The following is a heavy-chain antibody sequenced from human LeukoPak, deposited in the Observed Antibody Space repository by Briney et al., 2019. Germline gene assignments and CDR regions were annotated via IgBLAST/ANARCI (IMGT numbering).Heavy chain of an antibody. D-gene: IGHD3-3*02. CDR1: GFTFSSYA. CDR2: ISGSGGST. Sequence: GGSLRLSCAASGFTFSSYAMSWVHQAPGKGLEWVSAISGSGGSTYYADSVKGRFTISRDNSKNTLYLQMNSLRAEDTAVYYCAKAGPSSSHFRTSDSFDYWGQGTLVTVSS. CDR3: AKAGPSSSHFRTSDSFDY. J-gene: IGHJ4*02. V-gene: IGHV3-23*01.